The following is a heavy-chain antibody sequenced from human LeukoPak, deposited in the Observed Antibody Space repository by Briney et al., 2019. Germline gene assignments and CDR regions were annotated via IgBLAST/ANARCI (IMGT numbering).Heavy chain of an antibody. V-gene: IGHV1-69*13. CDR2: IIPIFGTA. D-gene: IGHD6-13*01. CDR1: GYTFTSQG. Sequence: SVKVSCKTSGYTFTSQGFSWVRQAPGQGLEWMGGIIPIFGTANYAQKFQGRVTITADESTSTAYMELSSLRSEDTAVYYCARSSIIAAAGPYYFDYWGQGTLVTVSS. J-gene: IGHJ4*02. CDR3: ARSSIIAAAGPYYFDY.